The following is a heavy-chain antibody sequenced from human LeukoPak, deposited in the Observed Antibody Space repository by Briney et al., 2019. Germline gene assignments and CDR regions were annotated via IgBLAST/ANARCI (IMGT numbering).Heavy chain of an antibody. CDR3: AREEYCSSTSCSYFDY. CDR1: GGTFSSYA. J-gene: IGHJ4*02. V-gene: IGHV1-69*13. Sequence: GASLKVSCKASGGTFSSYAISWVRQAPGQGLEWMGGIIPIFGTANYAQKFQGRVTITADESTSTAYMELSSLRSEDTAVYYCAREEYCSSTSCSYFDYWGQGTLVTVSS. D-gene: IGHD2-2*01. CDR2: IIPIFGTA.